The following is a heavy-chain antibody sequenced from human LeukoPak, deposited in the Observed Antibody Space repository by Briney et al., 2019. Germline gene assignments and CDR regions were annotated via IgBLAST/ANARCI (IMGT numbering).Heavy chain of an antibody. CDR1: GGSISSGSYY. V-gene: IGHV4-31*03. CDR2: IYYSGST. Sequence: SQTLFLTCTVSGGSISSGSYYWAWIRQHPGKGLEWIGYIYYSGSTYYNPSLKSRVTVSEDTSKNQFSLKLTSVTAADTAVYYCARRAPSAGYFDLWGRGTLVSVSS. CDR3: ARRAPSAGYFDL. J-gene: IGHJ2*01.